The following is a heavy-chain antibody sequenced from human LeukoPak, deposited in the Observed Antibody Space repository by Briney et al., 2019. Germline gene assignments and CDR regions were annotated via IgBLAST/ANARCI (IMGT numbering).Heavy chain of an antibody. Sequence: PSESLSLTCAVYGGSFSGYYWSWIRQPPGKGLEWIGEINHSGSTNYNPSLKSRVTISVDTSKNQCSLKLSSVTAAETAVYYCARGRWFGELLWGFFDYWGQGTLVTVSS. CDR3: ARGRWFGELLWGFFDY. J-gene: IGHJ4*02. D-gene: IGHD3-10*01. V-gene: IGHV4-34*01. CDR2: INHSGST. CDR1: GGSFSGYY.